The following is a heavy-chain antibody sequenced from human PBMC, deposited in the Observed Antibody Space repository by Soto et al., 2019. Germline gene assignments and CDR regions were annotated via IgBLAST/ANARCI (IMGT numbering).Heavy chain of an antibody. CDR3: AREVRANLNDFGDYEWFDP. CDR1: GFTFSRYG. V-gene: IGHV3-30*03. D-gene: IGHD4-17*01. J-gene: IGHJ5*02. Sequence: QVQLVESGGGVVQPGSYLSLSCAAFGFTFSRYGIHWVRQSPGKGLEWVSVISYDGGKTDYVDSVRGRFTVSRDNSKNILYLQMRSLRDDDTAVYFCAREVRANLNDFGDYEWFDPWGQGTLDTVSS. CDR2: ISYDGGKT.